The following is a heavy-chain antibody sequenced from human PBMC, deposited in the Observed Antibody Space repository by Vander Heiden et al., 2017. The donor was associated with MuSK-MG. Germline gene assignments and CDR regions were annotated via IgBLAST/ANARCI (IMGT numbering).Heavy chain of an antibody. V-gene: IGHV3-9*01. CDR2: ISWNSGSI. Sequence: EVQLVESGGGLVQPARSLSLSCAASGFTFDDYAMHWDRQAQGKGLEWVSGISWNSGSIGYADSVKGRFTISRDNAKNSLYLQMNSLRAEDTALYYCAKDMYGHYYYYMDVWGKGTTVTVSS. D-gene: IGHD2-8*01. J-gene: IGHJ6*03. CDR1: GFTFDDYA. CDR3: AKDMYGHYYYYMDV.